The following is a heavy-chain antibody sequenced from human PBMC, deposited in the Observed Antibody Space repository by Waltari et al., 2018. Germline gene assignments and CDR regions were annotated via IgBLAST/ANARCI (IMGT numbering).Heavy chain of an antibody. CDR3: ARILGSGIDYYYGMDV. J-gene: IGHJ6*02. V-gene: IGHV2-26*02. CDR2: IFSNDEK. D-gene: IGHD1-26*01. CDR1: GFSLSNARMG. Sequence: QVTLKESGPVLVKPTETLTLTCTVSGFSLSNARMGVSWIRQPPGKALEWLAHIFSNDEKSYSTSLKSRLTIAKETSKSQVVLTMTNMDPVDTATYYCARILGSGIDYYYGMDVWGQGTTVTVSS.